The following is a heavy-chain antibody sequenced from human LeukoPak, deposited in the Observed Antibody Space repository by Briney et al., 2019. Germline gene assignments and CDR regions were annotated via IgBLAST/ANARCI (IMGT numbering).Heavy chain of an antibody. CDR2: IYPGDSDT. V-gene: IGHV5-51*01. D-gene: IGHD3-10*01. Sequence: GESLKISCKGSGYSFTSYWIVCVRQMPGKGLEWMGIIYPGDSDTRYSPSFQGQVTISADKSISTAYLQCCSLKASDTAMYYCARLRGVRAPFDPWGQGTLVTVSS. J-gene: IGHJ5*02. CDR1: GYSFTSYW. CDR3: ARLRGVRAPFDP.